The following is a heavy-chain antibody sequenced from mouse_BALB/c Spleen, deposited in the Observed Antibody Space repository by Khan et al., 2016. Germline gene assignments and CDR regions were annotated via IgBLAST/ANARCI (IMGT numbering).Heavy chain of an antibody. Sequence: QIQLGQSGPELKKPGETVKISCKASEYTFTNYGMNWVKQAPGKGLKWMGWINTNTGEPTYAEEFKGRFAFSLEASASTAYLQINNLKNEDSATYFCARTGDYPYYAMDYWGQGTSVTVSS. CDR1: EYTFTNYG. CDR2: INTNTGEP. J-gene: IGHJ4*01. D-gene: IGHD2-13*01. V-gene: IGHV9-3*02. CDR3: ARTGDYPYYAMDY.